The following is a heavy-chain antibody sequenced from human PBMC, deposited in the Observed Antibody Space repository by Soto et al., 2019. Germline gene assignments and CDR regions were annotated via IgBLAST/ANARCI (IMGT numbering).Heavy chain of an antibody. J-gene: IGHJ6*02. CDR3: ARDYGSGTSVFGMDV. D-gene: IGHD3-10*01. CDR2: ISYSGST. CDR1: DDSISSDNYF. V-gene: IGHV4-31*03. Sequence: QVQLQESGPGLMKPSQTLSLTCTVSDDSISSDNYFWSWIRQQPGKGLEWIGYISYSGSTHYNPSLKSRLTISIDTSKNQFSLRLNSVTAADTAVYYCARDYGSGTSVFGMDVWGQGTTVIVSS.